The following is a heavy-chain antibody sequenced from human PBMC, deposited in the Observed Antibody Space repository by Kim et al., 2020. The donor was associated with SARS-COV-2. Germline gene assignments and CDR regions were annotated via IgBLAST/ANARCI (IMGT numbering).Heavy chain of an antibody. J-gene: IGHJ5*02. CDR1: GGSISRGGDY. V-gene: IGHV4-31*03. CDR2: IYYSGTT. Sequence: SETLSLTCTVSGGSISRGGDYWSWIRQNPGKGLEWIGYIYYSGTTYYNPSLKSRVTISVDTSKNQFSLNLTSVTAADTAVYYCARGDSTGYYWFDPWGQGTLVTVSS. D-gene: IGHD3-22*01. CDR3: ARGDSTGYYWFDP.